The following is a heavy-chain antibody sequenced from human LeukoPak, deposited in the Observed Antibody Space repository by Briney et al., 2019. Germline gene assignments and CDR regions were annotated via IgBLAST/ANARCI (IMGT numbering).Heavy chain of an antibody. V-gene: IGHV3-11*01. Sequence: GGSLRLSCAASGFTFSDYYMSWIRHLPGKGLEWISYISSSGARTYYADSVKGRFTISRDDAKHSVYLQMTNLGADDTAVYYCASLVHTSDSFSVSSNAFDVWGQGTAVTVSS. CDR2: ISSSGART. CDR1: GFTFSDYY. D-gene: IGHD3-22*01. CDR3: ASLVHTSDSFSVSSNAFDV. J-gene: IGHJ3*01.